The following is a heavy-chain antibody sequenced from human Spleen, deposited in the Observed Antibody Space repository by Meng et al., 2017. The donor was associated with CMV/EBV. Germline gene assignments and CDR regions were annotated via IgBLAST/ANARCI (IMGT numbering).Heavy chain of an antibody. CDR2: IYYSGST. CDR3: ARSWAVVVKLDY. V-gene: IGHV4-30-4*08. J-gene: IGHJ4*02. CDR1: GGSISSGDYY. Sequence: VQLQESGTGLAKPSQTLSLTCTVSGGSISSGDYYWSWIRQPPGKGLEWIGYIYYSGSTYYNPSLKSRVTISVDTSKNQFSLKLSSVTAADTAVYYCARSWAVVVKLDYWGQGTLVTVSS. D-gene: IGHD3-22*01.